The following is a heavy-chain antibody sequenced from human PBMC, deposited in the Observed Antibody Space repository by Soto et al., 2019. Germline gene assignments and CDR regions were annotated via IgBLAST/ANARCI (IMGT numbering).Heavy chain of an antibody. D-gene: IGHD6-13*01. CDR2: ISSSSSYI. V-gene: IGHV3-21*01. CDR3: ARDRTAGFDP. CDR1: GFTFSSYS. J-gene: IGHJ5*02. Sequence: GSLRLSCAASGFTFSSYSMNWVRQAPGKGLEWVSSISSSSSYIYYADSVKGRFTISRDNAKNSVYLQMNSLRAEDTAVCYCARDRTAGFDPWGQGALVTVS.